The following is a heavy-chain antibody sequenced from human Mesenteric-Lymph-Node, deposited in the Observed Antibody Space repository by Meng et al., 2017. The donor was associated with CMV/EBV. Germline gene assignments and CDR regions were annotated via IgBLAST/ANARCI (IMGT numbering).Heavy chain of an antibody. CDR3: ARGRFLGYSSSSHWFDP. V-gene: IGHV3-30-3*01. CDR2: ISYDGSNK. J-gene: IGHJ5*02. D-gene: IGHD6-6*01. CDR1: GFTFSSYW. Sequence: GESLKISCVGSGFTFSSYWMTWVRQAPGKGLEWVSLISYDGSNKYYADSVKGRFTISRDTSKNTLYLQMNSLRPEDTAVYYCARGRFLGYSSSSHWFDPWGQGTLVTVSS.